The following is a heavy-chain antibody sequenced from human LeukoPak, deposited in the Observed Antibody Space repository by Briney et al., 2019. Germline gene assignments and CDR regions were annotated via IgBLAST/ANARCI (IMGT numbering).Heavy chain of an antibody. CDR3: ARDPPTPMGDSSGYPLYYFDY. Sequence: PGGSLRLSCAASGFTFSNYAMSWVRQAPGKGLEWVAVISYDGSNKYYADSVKGRFTISRDNSKNTLYLQMNSLRAEDTAVYYCARDPPTPMGDSSGYPLYYFDYWGQGTLVTVSS. D-gene: IGHD3-22*01. J-gene: IGHJ4*02. CDR1: GFTFSNYA. V-gene: IGHV3-30*04. CDR2: ISYDGSNK.